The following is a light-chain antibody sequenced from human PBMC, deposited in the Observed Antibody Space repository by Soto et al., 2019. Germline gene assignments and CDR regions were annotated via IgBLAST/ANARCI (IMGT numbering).Light chain of an antibody. V-gene: IGKV1-5*01. CDR3: QEYNSWRGEWT. CDR1: QSISSY. Sequence: IQMTQSPSTLCACVGDRVTIALRSVQSISSYLGWYQQKPGKAPKLLIYAASSLQSGVPSRFSGSGSRTEFTLTISSLQPDDFATYYCQEYNSWRGEWTFGQGTKVDIK. J-gene: IGKJ1*01. CDR2: AAS.